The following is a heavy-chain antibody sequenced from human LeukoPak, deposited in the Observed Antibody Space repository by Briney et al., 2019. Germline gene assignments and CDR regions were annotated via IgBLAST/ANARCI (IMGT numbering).Heavy chain of an antibody. V-gene: IGHV1-69*05. D-gene: IGHD3-22*01. CDR3: ARCAHYYDSSGDIKYYFDY. CDR1: GGTFSSYA. CDR2: IIPIFGTA. Sequence: SVKVSCKASGGTFSSYAISWVRQAPGQGLEWMGRIIPIFGTANYAQKFQGRVTITTDESTSTAYMELSSLRFEDTAVYYCARCAHYYDSSGDIKYYFDYWGQGTLVTVSS. J-gene: IGHJ4*02.